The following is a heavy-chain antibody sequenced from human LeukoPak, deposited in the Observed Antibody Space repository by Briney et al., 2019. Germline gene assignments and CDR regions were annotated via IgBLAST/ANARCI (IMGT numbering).Heavy chain of an antibody. J-gene: IGHJ6*02. CDR2: IYTSGST. CDR3: ARDSLGEVVVPAAFYYYGMDV. Sequence: SETLSLTCTVSGGSISSYYWSWIRQPAGKGLEWIGRIYTSGSTNYNPSLKSRVTMSVDTSKNQFSLKLSSVTAADTAVYYCARDSLGEVVVPAAFYYYGMDVWGQGTTVIVSS. CDR1: GGSISSYY. D-gene: IGHD2-2*01. V-gene: IGHV4-4*07.